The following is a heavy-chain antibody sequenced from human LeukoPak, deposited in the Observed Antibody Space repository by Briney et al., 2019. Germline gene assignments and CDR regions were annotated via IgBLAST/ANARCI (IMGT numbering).Heavy chain of an antibody. V-gene: IGHV4-59*01. J-gene: IGHJ4*02. Sequence: SETLSLTCTVSGGSISSYYWSWIRQPPGKGLEWIGYIYLSGGTHYNSSLKSRLTISIDASKNQFSLQLSPVTAADTAMYYCARMVGATGDFDYWGQGTLVTVSS. CDR3: ARMVGATGDFDY. D-gene: IGHD1-26*01. CDR1: GGSISSYY. CDR2: IYLSGGT.